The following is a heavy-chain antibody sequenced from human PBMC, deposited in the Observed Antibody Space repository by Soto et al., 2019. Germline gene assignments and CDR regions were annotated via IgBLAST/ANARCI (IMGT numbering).Heavy chain of an antibody. V-gene: IGHV1-3*05. D-gene: IGHD2-8*01. CDR1: GYTFTSFA. Sequence: QVQLVQSGSEEKKPGASVRVSCKASGYTFTSFAIHWVRQAPGHRLECMGWINAGNGNTKYSQKFPGRVTITRDTSASPAYMELSSLRSEDTAVYYCASGGVYSLFDYWGQGTLVTVSS. J-gene: IGHJ4*02. CDR3: ASGGVYSLFDY. CDR2: INAGNGNT.